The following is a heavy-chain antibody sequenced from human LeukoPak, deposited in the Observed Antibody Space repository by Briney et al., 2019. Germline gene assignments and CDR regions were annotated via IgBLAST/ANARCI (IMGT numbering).Heavy chain of an antibody. D-gene: IGHD5-18*01. CDR1: GFTFSSYA. CDR3: ARVPYREWIQLWPQKYGMDV. CDR2: ISYDGSNK. J-gene: IGHJ6*02. V-gene: IGHV3-30-3*01. Sequence: TGGSLRLSCAASGFTFSSYAMHWVRQAPGKGLEWVAVISYDGSNKYYADSVKGRFTISRDNSKDTLYLQMNSLRAEDTAVYYCARVPYREWIQLWPQKYGMDVWGQGTTVTVSS.